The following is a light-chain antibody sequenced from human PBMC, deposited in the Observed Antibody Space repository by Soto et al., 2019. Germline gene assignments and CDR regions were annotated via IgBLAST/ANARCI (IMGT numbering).Light chain of an antibody. CDR3: QQYLKVPLT. J-gene: IGKJ4*01. CDR2: CAS. V-gene: IGKV4-1*01. CDR1: QSVLYSLNTRNY. Sequence: SCWSSQSVLYSLNTRNYLAWYQQKPGQPPKLLIYCASTRESGVPDRFSGSGSGADFTLTISSLQAEDVAVYFCQQYLKVPLTFGGGTKVGIK.